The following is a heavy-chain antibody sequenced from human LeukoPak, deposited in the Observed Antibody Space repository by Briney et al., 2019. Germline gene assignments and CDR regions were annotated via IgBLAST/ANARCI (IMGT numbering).Heavy chain of an antibody. V-gene: IGHV4-39*07. CDR3: NLATIFSPDDAFDI. CDR2: IYHSGST. CDR1: GGSISSSSYY. J-gene: IGHJ3*02. Sequence: PSETLSLTCTVSGGSISSSSYYWGWIRQPPGKGLEWIGSIYHSGSTYYNPSLKSRVTISVDTSKNQFSLKLSSVTAADTAVYYCNLATIFSPDDAFDIWGQGTMVTVSS. D-gene: IGHD3-9*01.